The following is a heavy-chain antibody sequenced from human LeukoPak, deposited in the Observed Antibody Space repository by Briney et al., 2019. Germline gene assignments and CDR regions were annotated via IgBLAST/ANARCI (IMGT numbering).Heavy chain of an antibody. J-gene: IGHJ3*02. Sequence: GGSLRLSCAASGFTFSSYAMHWVRQAPGKGLEWVAVISYDGSNKYYADSVKGRFTISRDNSKNTLYLQMNSLRAEDTAVYYCARDKGLSYGAFDIWGQGTMVTVSS. V-gene: IGHV3-30-3*01. CDR2: ISYDGSNK. CDR1: GFTFSSYA. CDR3: ARDKGLSYGAFDI. D-gene: IGHD1-26*01.